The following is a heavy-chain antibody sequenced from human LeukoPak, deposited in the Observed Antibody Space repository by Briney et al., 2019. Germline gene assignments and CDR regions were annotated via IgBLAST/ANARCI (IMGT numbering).Heavy chain of an antibody. CDR1: GGTFSSYA. J-gene: IGHJ3*02. CDR3: ARAVLWDYTDSSGYHNSAFDI. D-gene: IGHD3-22*01. CDR2: IKPNSGGT. Sequence: ASVKVSCKASGGTFSSYAISWVRQAPGHKREWMGWIKPNSGGTNFAQKFQSRVTMTRDTSTSTAYMELNRLRADDTAVYYCARAVLWDYTDSSGYHNSAFDIWGQGTMVTVSS. V-gene: IGHV1-2*02.